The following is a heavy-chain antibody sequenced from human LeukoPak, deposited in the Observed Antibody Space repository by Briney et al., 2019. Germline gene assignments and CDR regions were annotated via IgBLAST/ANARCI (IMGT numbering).Heavy chain of an antibody. J-gene: IGHJ4*02. V-gene: IGHV4-39*07. Sequence: SETLSLTCSVSGGSISSRNYYWGWIRQPPGKGLEWIGSIYYSGSTYYKPSLKSRVTISLDTSKNQFSLKLNSVTAADTAVYYCARDGTRDGYNPFDYWGQGTLVTVSS. D-gene: IGHD5-24*01. CDR1: GGSISSRNYY. CDR2: IYYSGST. CDR3: ARDGTRDGYNPFDY.